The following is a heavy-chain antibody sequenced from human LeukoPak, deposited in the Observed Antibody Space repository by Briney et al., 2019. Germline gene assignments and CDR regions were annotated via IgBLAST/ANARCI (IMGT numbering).Heavy chain of an antibody. Sequence: GESLKISCQGSGNSFTSYWIGWVRQLPGKGLEWMGIIYPGDSDTRYSPPFQGQVTISADKSISTAFLQWSSLKASDTAMYYCARLPYYDSSGYYSFDYWGQGTLVTVSS. CDR2: IYPGDSDT. CDR1: GNSFTSYW. D-gene: IGHD3-22*01. CDR3: ARLPYYDSSGYYSFDY. V-gene: IGHV5-51*01. J-gene: IGHJ4*02.